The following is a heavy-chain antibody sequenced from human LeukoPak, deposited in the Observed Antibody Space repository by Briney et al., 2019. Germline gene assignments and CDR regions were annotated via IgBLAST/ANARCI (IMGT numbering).Heavy chain of an antibody. V-gene: IGHV4-34*01. Sequence: PGGSLRLSCAASGFTFSSYSMNWVRQPPGKGLEWIGEINHSGSTNYNPSLKSRVTISVDTSKNQFSLKLSSVTAADTAVYYCARGSFGRGTYYYDSSGFRGDWFDPWGQGTLVTVSS. CDR2: INHSGST. D-gene: IGHD3-22*01. CDR1: GFTFSSYS. J-gene: IGHJ5*02. CDR3: ARGSFGRGTYYYDSSGFRGDWFDP.